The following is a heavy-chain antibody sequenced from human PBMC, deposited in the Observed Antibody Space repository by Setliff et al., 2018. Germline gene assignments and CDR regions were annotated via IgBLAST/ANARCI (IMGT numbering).Heavy chain of an antibody. Sequence: NPSETLSLTCTVSGASTGSGSHYWSWIRQPAGRGLEWIGRIYTSGTTNYSPSLKSRVSISSDTSKNVISLKLNSVTAADTAVYFCAREYVVISFVRNTHSHYGMDVWGQGTTVTVSS. D-gene: IGHD2-21*01. V-gene: IGHV4-61*02. J-gene: IGHJ6*02. CDR3: AREYVVISFVRNTHSHYGMDV. CDR2: IYTSGTT. CDR1: GASTGSGSHY.